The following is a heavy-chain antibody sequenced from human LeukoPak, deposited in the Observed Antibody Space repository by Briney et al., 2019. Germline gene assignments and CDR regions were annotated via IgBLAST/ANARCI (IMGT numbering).Heavy chain of an antibody. CDR2: ISSSSSII. Sequence: PGGSLRLSCAASGFTFSSYSMNWVRRAPGKGLEWVSYISSSSSIIYYADSVKGRFTISRDKAKNSLYLQMNSLRAEDTAVYYCARGLGIAAAKGFDYWGQGTLVTVSS. J-gene: IGHJ4*02. V-gene: IGHV3-48*01. D-gene: IGHD6-13*01. CDR3: ARGLGIAAAKGFDY. CDR1: GFTFSSYS.